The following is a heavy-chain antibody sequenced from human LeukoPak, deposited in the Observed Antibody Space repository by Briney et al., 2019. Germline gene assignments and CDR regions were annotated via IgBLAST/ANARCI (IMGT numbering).Heavy chain of an antibody. J-gene: IGHJ4*02. D-gene: IGHD2-21*02. Sequence: ASVKVSCKASGYTFTSYGISWVRQAPGQGLEWMGWISAYNGNTNYAQKLQGRVTMTTDTSTSTAYTELRSLRPDDTAVYYCARDIVVVTARPGRYDYWGQGTLVTVSS. CDR1: GYTFTSYG. V-gene: IGHV1-18*01. CDR3: ARDIVVVTARPGRYDY. CDR2: ISAYNGNT.